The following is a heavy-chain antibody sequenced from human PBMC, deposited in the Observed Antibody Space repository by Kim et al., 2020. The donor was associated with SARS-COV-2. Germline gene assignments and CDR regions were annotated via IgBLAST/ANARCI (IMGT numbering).Heavy chain of an antibody. CDR1: GFTFGDYA. CDR3: TRDSEIIVGATAWGAFDI. Sequence: GGSLRLSCTASGFTFGDYAMSWFRQAPGKGLEWVGFIRSKAYGGTTEYAASVKGRFTISRDDSKSIAYLQMNSLKTEDTAVYYCTRDSEIIVGATAWGAFDIWGQGTMVTVSS. J-gene: IGHJ3*02. D-gene: IGHD1-26*01. CDR2: IRSKAYGGTT. V-gene: IGHV3-49*03.